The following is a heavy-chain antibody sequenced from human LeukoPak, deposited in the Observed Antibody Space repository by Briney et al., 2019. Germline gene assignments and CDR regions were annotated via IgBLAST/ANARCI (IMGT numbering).Heavy chain of an antibody. J-gene: IGHJ4*02. Sequence: SETLSLTCTVSGGSISSYYWSWIRQPPGKGLEWIGYIYYSGSTNYNPSLKSRVTISVDTSKNQFPLKLSSVTAADTAVYYCARVIAAAGTAYFDYWGQGTLVTVSS. CDR1: GGSISSYY. CDR3: ARVIAAAGTAYFDY. V-gene: IGHV4-59*01. D-gene: IGHD6-13*01. CDR2: IYYSGST.